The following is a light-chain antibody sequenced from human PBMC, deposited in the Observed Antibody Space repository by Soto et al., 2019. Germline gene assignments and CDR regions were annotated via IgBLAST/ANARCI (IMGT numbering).Light chain of an antibody. J-gene: IGKJ5*01. CDR1: QSINTF. Sequence: QVTQSPSSPSSPVGNRITITSRASQSINTFLNWYQQKPGKAPKLLIYGASSLQSGVPSRFSGSGSGTDFTLTISSLQPEDFATYYCQQSYSSPPAFGQGTRLEIK. CDR3: QQSYSSPPA. CDR2: GAS. V-gene: IGKV1-39*01.